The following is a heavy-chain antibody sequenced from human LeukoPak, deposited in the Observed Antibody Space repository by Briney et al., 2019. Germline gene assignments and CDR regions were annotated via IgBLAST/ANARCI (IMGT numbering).Heavy chain of an antibody. CDR3: ARGGLENGYHSNDGFDI. Sequence: PSETLSLTCIVSVCSISGYYWSWIRQPPGKGLEWIGYIYYSGSTKYNPSLKSRVTMSVDTSRNQFSLKLSSVTAADTAVYYCARGGLENGYHSNDGFDIWGQGTMVTVSS. V-gene: IGHV4-59*01. CDR2: IYYSGST. J-gene: IGHJ3*02. D-gene: IGHD3-22*01. CDR1: VCSISGYY.